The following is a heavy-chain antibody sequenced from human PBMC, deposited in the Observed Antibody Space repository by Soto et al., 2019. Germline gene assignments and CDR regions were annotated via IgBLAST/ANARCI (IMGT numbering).Heavy chain of an antibody. D-gene: IGHD1-26*01. V-gene: IGHV4-34*01. Sequence: QVQLQQWDAGLLKPSETLSLTCAVYGGSFSGYYWSWIRQPPGKGLEWIGEINHSGSTNYNPSLKSRVTISVDTSKNQFSLKLSSVTAADTAVYYCASFVGARYFQHWGQGTLVTVSS. CDR1: GGSFSGYY. CDR3: ASFVGARYFQH. J-gene: IGHJ1*01. CDR2: INHSGST.